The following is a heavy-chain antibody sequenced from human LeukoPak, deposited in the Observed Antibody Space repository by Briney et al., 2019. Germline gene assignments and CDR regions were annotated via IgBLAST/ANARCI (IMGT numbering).Heavy chain of an antibody. CDR2: INSDGSWT. Sequence: GGSLRLSCAASGRYWMHWVRQAPGKGLVWVSHINSDGSWTSYADSVKGRFTISKDNTKNTVYLQMSNLRVEDTAVYYCVSFYETYWGRGTLVTVSS. D-gene: IGHD2/OR15-2a*01. CDR1: GRYW. CDR3: VSFYETY. V-gene: IGHV3-74*01. J-gene: IGHJ4*02.